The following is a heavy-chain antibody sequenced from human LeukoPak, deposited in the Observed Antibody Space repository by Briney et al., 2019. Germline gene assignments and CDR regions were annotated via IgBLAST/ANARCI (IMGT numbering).Heavy chain of an antibody. CDR2: IYYSGST. D-gene: IGHD6-19*01. J-gene: IGHJ4*02. Sequence: SETLSLTCTISGGSISSYYWSWIRQPPGKGLEWIGYIYYSGSTYYNPSLKSRVTISVDTSKNQFSLKLSSVTAADTAVYYCARQWFSSGWYIYYFDYWGQGTLVTVSS. CDR1: GGSISSYY. V-gene: IGHV4-59*08. CDR3: ARQWFSSGWYIYYFDY.